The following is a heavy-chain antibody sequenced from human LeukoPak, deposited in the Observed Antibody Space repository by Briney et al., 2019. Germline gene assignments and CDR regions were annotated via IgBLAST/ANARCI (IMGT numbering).Heavy chain of an antibody. D-gene: IGHD3-10*01. CDR1: GFTFSDHY. Sequence: GGSLRLSCVASGFTFSDHYMGWVRQAPGKGLEWISYITGSGNSINYADSVKGRFTISRDNAEDSLYLQMNNLRADDTAVYYCASLRDFFASGSYYKGGYFGHWGQGTLVTVSS. CDR3: ASLRDFFASGSYYKGGYFGH. CDR2: ITGSGNSI. J-gene: IGHJ4*02. V-gene: IGHV3-11*01.